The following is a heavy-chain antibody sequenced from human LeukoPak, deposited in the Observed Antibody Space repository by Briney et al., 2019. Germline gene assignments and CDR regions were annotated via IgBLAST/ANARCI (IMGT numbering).Heavy chain of an antibody. CDR2: ISGTGTTI. V-gene: IGHV3-11*04. CDR3: AVQITMIVVVPYFDY. Sequence: GGSLRLSCAASGLTFSDYYMTWIRQAPGKGLEWVSSISGTGTTIYSADSVRGRFTVSRDNARNSLFLHMNSLRAEDTAVYYCAVQITMIVVVPYFDYWGQGTPVTVSS. CDR1: GLTFSDYY. D-gene: IGHD3-22*01. J-gene: IGHJ4*02.